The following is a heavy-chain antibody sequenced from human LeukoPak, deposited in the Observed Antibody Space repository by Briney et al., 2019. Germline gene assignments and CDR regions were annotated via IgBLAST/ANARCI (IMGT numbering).Heavy chain of an antibody. CDR3: VREGGSGWYSGWFDP. V-gene: IGHV3-7*01. Sequence: GGSLRLSCAASGFTFSTSAMNWVRQAPGKGLEWVANIKKDGSEKKYVDSVKGRFTISRDNAENSLYLQMNSLRDEDTAIYYCVREGGSGWYSGWFDPWGQGTLVIVSS. J-gene: IGHJ5*02. CDR1: GFTFSTSA. CDR2: IKKDGSEK. D-gene: IGHD6-19*01.